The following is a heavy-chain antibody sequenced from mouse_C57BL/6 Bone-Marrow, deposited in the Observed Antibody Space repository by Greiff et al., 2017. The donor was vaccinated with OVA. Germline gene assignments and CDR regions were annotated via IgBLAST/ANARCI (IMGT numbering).Heavy chain of an antibody. V-gene: IGHV1-39*01. CDR1: GYSFTDYN. CDR3: ARLTNYYGRGFWYFDV. J-gene: IGHJ1*03. Sequence: VQLKESGPELVKPGASVKISCKASGYSFTDYNMNWVKQSNGKSLEWIGVINPNYGTTSYNQKFKGKATLTVDQSSSTAYMQLNSLTSEDSAVYYCARLTNYYGRGFWYFDVWGTGTTVTVSS. D-gene: IGHD1-1*01. CDR2: INPNYGTT.